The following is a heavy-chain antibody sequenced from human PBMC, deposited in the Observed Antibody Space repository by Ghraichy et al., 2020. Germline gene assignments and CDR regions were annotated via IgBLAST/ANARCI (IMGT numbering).Heavy chain of an antibody. CDR2: IYHSGST. V-gene: IGHV4-4*02. Sequence: ESLNISCAVSGGSISSSNWWSWVRQPPGKGLEWIGEIYHSGSTNYNPSLKSRVTISVDKSKNQFSLKLSSVTAADTAVYYCARVRILAFDIWGQGTMVTVSS. CDR1: GGSISSSNW. CDR3: ARVRILAFDI. J-gene: IGHJ3*02. D-gene: IGHD2-15*01.